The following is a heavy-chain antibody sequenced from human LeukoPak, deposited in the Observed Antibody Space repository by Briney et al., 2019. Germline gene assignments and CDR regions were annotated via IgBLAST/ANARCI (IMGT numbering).Heavy chain of an antibody. CDR3: ASDVGRSSSPLYYYYGMDV. CDR1: GFTFSSYW. Sequence: GGSLRLSCAASGFTFSSYWMSWVRQAPGKGLEWVANIKQDGSEKYYVDSVKGRFTISRDNAKNSLYLQMNSLRAEDTAVYYCASDVGRSSSPLYYYYGMDVWGQGTTVTVSS. D-gene: IGHD6-6*01. CDR2: IKQDGSEK. V-gene: IGHV3-7*01. J-gene: IGHJ6*02.